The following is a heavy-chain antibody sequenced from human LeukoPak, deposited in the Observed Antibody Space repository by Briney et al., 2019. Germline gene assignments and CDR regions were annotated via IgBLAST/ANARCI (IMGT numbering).Heavy chain of an antibody. Sequence: GGSLRLSCAPSGFTVSSNYMSWVRQAPGEGLEWVSVTYSGGSTYYADSVNGRFTISRDSSKNTLYLQMNSLRVEDTAVYYCARVSPFDYWGQGTLVTVSS. CDR3: ARVSPFDY. V-gene: IGHV3-66*01. CDR2: TYSGGST. CDR1: GFTVSSNY. J-gene: IGHJ4*02.